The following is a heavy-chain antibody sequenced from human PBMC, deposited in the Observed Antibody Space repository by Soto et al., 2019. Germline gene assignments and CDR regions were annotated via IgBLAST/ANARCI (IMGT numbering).Heavy chain of an antibody. CDR2: INHSGST. CDR3: ARAASMTTQGYFDY. CDR1: GGSFSGYY. J-gene: IGHJ4*02. D-gene: IGHD4-17*01. V-gene: IGHV4-34*01. Sequence: SETLSLTCAVYGGSFSGYYWSWIRQPPGKGLEWIGEINHSGSTNYNPSLKSRVTISVDTSKNQFSLKLSSVTAADTAVYCCARAASMTTQGYFDYWGQGTLVTVSS.